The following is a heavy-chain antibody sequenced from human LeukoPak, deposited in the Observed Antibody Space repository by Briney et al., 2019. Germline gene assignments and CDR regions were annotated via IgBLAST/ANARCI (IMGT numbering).Heavy chain of an antibody. V-gene: IGHV3-7*04. CDR2: INQDGSEK. J-gene: IGHJ6*02. Sequence: PGGSLRLSCAASGFTFSNYFMSWVRQAPGKGLEWVANINQDGSEKYYVDSVKGRFTISRDNAKNSLYLQMNSLRAEDTAVYYCAREQWFGELFSQPYYYYGMDVWGQGTTVTVSS. CDR1: GFTFSNYF. CDR3: AREQWFGELFSQPYYYYGMDV. D-gene: IGHD3-10*01.